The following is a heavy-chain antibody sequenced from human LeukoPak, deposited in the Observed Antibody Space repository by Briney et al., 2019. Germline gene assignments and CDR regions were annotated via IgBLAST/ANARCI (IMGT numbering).Heavy chain of an antibody. D-gene: IGHD3-22*01. J-gene: IGHJ3*01. CDR3: ARNRNYYDKRDYRTDPFDV. CDR1: GFTFSDYW. Sequence: PGGSLRLSCTASGFTFSDYWMSWVRRTPGKGLEWVANIKHVGNEKYYVDSVKGRLTISRDNAENSLYLQMVSLRAEDTAVYYCARNRNYYDKRDYRTDPFDVWGPGTMVTVSS. V-gene: IGHV3-7*03. CDR2: IKHVGNEK.